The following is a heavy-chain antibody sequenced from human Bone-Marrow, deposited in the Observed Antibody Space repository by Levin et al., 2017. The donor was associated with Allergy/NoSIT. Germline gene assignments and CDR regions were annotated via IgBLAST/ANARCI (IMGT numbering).Heavy chain of an antibody. CDR3: AKGDKWELVPDAFDI. Sequence: LSLTCAASGFTFSSYAMSWVRQAPGKGLEWVSAISGSGGSAYYADSVKGRFTISRDNSKNTLYLQMNSLRAEDTAVYYCAKGDKWELVPDAFDIWGQGTMVTVSS. V-gene: IGHV3-23*01. CDR1: GFTFSSYA. D-gene: IGHD1-26*01. CDR2: ISGSGGSA. J-gene: IGHJ3*02.